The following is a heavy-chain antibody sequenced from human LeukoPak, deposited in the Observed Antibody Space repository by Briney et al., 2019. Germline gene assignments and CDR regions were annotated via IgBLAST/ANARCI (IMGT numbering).Heavy chain of an antibody. J-gene: IGHJ4*02. V-gene: IGHV4-39*07. CDR1: GGSISSSSYY. CDR3: ARSHFDGRVYYFDY. D-gene: IGHD2-15*01. Sequence: KTSETLSLTCTVSGGSISSSSYYWGWIRQPPGKGLEWIGEIYHSGSTNYDPSLKSRVTISVDKSKNQFSLKVSSVTAADTAVYYCARSHFDGRVYYFDYWGQGTLVTVSS. CDR2: IYHSGST.